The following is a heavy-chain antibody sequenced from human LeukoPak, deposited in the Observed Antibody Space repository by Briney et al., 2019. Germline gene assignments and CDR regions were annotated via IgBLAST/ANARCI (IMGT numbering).Heavy chain of an antibody. D-gene: IGHD1-14*01. CDR1: GFTFSSYS. J-gene: IGHJ4*02. V-gene: IGHV3-21*04. CDR2: ISSSSSYI. CDR3: ATERPTTFDY. Sequence: PGGSLRLSCAASGFTFSSYSMNWVRQAPGKGLEWVSSISSSSSYIYYADSVKGRFTISRDNSKNTLYLQMNRLRAEDTAVYYCATERPTTFDYWGQGTLVTVSS.